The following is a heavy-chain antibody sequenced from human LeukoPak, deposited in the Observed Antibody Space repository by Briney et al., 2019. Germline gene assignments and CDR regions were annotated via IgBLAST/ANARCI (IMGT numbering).Heavy chain of an antibody. J-gene: IGHJ6*03. CDR1: GGTFSSYA. V-gene: IGHV1-69*05. Sequence: SVKVSCKASGGTFSSYAISWVRQAPGQGLEWMGRIIPIFGTANYAQKFQGRVTITTDESTSTAYMELSSLRSEDTAVYYCARDXYYGSGSATLYYYYMDVXXKGTXXTVS. D-gene: IGHD3-10*01. CDR2: IIPIFGTA. CDR3: ARDXYYGSGSATLYYYYMDV.